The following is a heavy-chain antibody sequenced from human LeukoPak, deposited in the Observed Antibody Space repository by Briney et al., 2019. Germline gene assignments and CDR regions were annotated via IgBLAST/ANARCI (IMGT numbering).Heavy chain of an antibody. CDR2: IYSAGAT. D-gene: IGHD1-14*01. V-gene: IGHV3-66*01. J-gene: IGHJ4*02. CDR1: GFTVSDNY. CDR3: ARDSRRTKYYFDY. Sequence: GGSLRLSCAASGFTVSDNYMTWVRQAPGKGLEWVSSIYSAGATHYAESVKGRFTISRDNSKNTLYLQMNSLRAEDTAVYYCARDSRRTKYYFDYWGQGTLVTVSS.